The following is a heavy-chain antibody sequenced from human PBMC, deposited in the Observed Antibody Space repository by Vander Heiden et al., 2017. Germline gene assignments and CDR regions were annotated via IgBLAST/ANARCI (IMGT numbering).Heavy chain of an antibody. D-gene: IGHD1-26*01. CDR3: ARLSANYYGTDWHFDL. J-gene: IGHJ2*01. V-gene: IGHV5-10-1*03. Sequence: EVQLVPSGAAVKKPGEPLKTSCKGSGYLFRNYWINWVRQKPGKGLEWLGRIDPSDSYTNYSPAFQGHVTIPVDNSISTAYLQWGSLKASDSGMYFCARLSANYYGTDWHFDLWGRGTLVTVSS. CDR2: IDPSDSYT. CDR1: GYLFRNYW.